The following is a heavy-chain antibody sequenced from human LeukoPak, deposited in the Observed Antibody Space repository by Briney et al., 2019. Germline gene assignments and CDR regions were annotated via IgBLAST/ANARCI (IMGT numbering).Heavy chain of an antibody. CDR3: ARRSGYDFDY. Sequence: GASVKVSCKASGYTFTGYYMHWVRQAPGQGLEWMGWINPDSGGTNNAQKFQGRVTMTRDTSISTAYMEPSRLRSDDTAVYYCARRSGYDFDYWGQGTLVTVPS. D-gene: IGHD5-12*01. CDR1: GYTFTGYY. CDR2: INPDSGGT. J-gene: IGHJ4*02. V-gene: IGHV1-2*02.